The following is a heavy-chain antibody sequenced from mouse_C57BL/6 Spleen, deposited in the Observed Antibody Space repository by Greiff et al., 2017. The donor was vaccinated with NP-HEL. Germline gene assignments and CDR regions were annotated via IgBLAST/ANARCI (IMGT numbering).Heavy chain of an antibody. V-gene: IGHV5-17*01. Sequence: EVQGVESGGGLEQPGGSLKLSCAASGFTFSDSGMHWVRQAPEKGLEWVAYISSCSCTIYYADTVKGRFPISRDNAKNTLYLKMTSMRSEDTAMYYCARQGYYGSNFDYWGQGTLVTVSA. D-gene: IGHD1-1*01. CDR1: GFTFSDSG. J-gene: IGHJ3*01. CDR3: ARQGYYGSNFDY. CDR2: ISSCSCTI.